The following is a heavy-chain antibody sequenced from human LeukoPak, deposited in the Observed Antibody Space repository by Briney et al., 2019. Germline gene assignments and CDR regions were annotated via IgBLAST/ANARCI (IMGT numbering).Heavy chain of an antibody. Sequence: SETLSLTCAVSGGSISSGGYSWSWIRQPPGKGLEWIGYIYYSGSTYYNPSLRSRVTISVDTSKNQFSLKLSSVTAADTAVYYCARRVGSGYYFDYWGQGTLVTVSS. CDR1: GGSISSGGYS. V-gene: IGHV4-30-4*07. CDR2: IYYSGST. CDR3: ARRVGSGYYFDY. J-gene: IGHJ4*02. D-gene: IGHD3-22*01.